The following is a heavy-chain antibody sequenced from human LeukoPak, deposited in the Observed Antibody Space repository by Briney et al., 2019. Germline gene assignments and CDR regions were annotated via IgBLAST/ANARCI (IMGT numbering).Heavy chain of an antibody. D-gene: IGHD3-10*01. CDR1: GYTFTSCY. Sequence: EASVKVSCKASGYTFTSCYMHWVRQAPGQGLEWMGIINPSGGSTSYAQKFQGRVTMTRDMSTSTVYMELSSLRSEDTAVYYCARDRVGSAFDIWGQGTMVTVSS. V-gene: IGHV1-46*01. CDR3: ARDRVGSAFDI. J-gene: IGHJ3*02. CDR2: INPSGGST.